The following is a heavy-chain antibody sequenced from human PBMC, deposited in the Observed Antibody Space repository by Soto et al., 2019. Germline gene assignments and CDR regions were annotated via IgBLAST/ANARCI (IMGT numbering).Heavy chain of an antibody. CDR2: ISYDGSNK. J-gene: IGHJ6*02. CDR3: ARERDLYGMDV. V-gene: IGHV3-30-3*01. CDR1: GSTFSSYA. Sequence: GGSLRLSCAASGSTFSSYAMHWARQAPGKGLEWVAVISYDGSNKYYADSVKGRFTISRDNSKNTLYLQMNSLRAEDTAVYYCARERDLYGMDVWGQGTTVTVSS.